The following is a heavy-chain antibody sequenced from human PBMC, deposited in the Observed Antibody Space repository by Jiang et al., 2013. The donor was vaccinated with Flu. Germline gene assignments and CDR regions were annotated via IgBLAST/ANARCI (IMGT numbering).Heavy chain of an antibody. V-gene: IGHV4-59*08. D-gene: IGHD2-21*02. CDR2: IHNSGTT. CDR1: SGSISSHY. J-gene: IGHJ6*02. CDR3: ARSYCGGDCYSMFGYSYYGMDV. Sequence: GSGLVKPSETLSLTCTVSSGSISSHYWSWIRQPPGKGLEWIGYIHNSGTTNYNPSLKSRVTISIDTSTNQFSLKLISVTAPDTAVYYCARSYCGGDCYSMFGYSYYGMDVWGQGDHGHRLL.